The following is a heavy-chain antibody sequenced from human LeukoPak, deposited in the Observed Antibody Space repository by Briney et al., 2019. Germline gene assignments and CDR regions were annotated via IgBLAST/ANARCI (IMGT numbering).Heavy chain of an antibody. CDR1: GFTFSSYA. V-gene: IGHV3-23*01. J-gene: IGHJ4*02. Sequence: GGSLRLSCAASGFTFSSYAMNWVRQAPGKGLEWVSALSASGSRSYYADSVKGRFTVSRDNSKRTLYLQMNGLRVEDTAVYYCAKELGWPTLGGEHGNIWYICDSWGQGSLVPVSS. CDR3: AKELGWPTLGGEHGNIWYICDS. CDR2: LSASGSRS. D-gene: IGHD6-13*01.